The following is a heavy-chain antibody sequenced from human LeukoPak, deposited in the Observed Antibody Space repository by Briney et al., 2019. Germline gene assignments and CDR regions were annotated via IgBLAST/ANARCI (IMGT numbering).Heavy chain of an antibody. CDR3: ARAGYYDSSGYYRYYYYGMDV. Sequence: GASVKVSCKASGGTFSSYAISWVRQAPGQGLEWMGGIIPIFGTANYAQKFQGRVTITADESTSTAYMELSGLRSEDTAVYYCARAGYYDSSGYYRYYYYGMDVWGQGTTVTVSS. V-gene: IGHV1-69*13. CDR1: GGTFSSYA. D-gene: IGHD3-22*01. J-gene: IGHJ6*02. CDR2: IIPIFGTA.